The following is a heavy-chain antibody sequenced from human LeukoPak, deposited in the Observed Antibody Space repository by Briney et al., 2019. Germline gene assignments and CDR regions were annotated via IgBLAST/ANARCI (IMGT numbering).Heavy chain of an antibody. V-gene: IGHV4-4*07. J-gene: IGHJ4*02. CDR3: VCGQYDYVSGSLSFDY. CDR2: FYTSGST. D-gene: IGHD3-10*01. Sequence: SETLSLTCTVSGGSISSYYWSWIRRPAGRGLEWIERFYTSGSTNYNPSLKRRVTMSVETSKNQFSLSMSSVSAAGTGVYYCVCGQYDYVSGSLSFDYWGQGTLVTVSS. CDR1: GGSISSYY.